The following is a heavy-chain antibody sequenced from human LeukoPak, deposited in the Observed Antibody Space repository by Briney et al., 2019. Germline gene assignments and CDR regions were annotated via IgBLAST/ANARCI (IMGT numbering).Heavy chain of an antibody. V-gene: IGHV3-48*04. CDR3: ARDYPGPEYSSSWYYYYGMDV. CDR1: GFTFSSYS. CDR2: ISSSSSTI. Sequence: GSLRLSCAASGFTFSSYSMNWVRQAPGKGLEWVSYISSSSSTIYYADSVKGRFTISRDNAKNSLYLQMNSLRAEDTAVYYCARDYPGPEYSSSWYYYYGMDVWGQGTTVTVSS. D-gene: IGHD6-13*01. J-gene: IGHJ6*02.